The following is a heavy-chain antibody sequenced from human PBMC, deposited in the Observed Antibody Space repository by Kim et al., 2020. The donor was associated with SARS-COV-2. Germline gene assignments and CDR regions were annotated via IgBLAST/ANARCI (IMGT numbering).Heavy chain of an antibody. CDR1: GFTFSSYG. J-gene: IGHJ4*02. V-gene: IGHV3-30*18. Sequence: GGSLRLSCAASGFTFSSYGMHWVRQAPGKGLEWVAVISYDGSNKYYADSVKGRFTISRDNSKNTLYLQMNSLRAEDTAVYYCAKDNISGPGDDWGQGTLVTVSS. D-gene: IGHD3-10*01. CDR3: AKDNISGPGDD. CDR2: ISYDGSNK.